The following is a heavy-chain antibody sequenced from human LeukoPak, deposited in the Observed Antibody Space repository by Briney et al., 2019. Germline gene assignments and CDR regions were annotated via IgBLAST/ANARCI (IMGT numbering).Heavy chain of an antibody. CDR2: ISYDSGSI. V-gene: IGHV3-9*01. D-gene: IGHD6-6*01. CDR1: GFKFDDYA. J-gene: IGHJ4*02. CDR3: VKGFDSSSMGLES. Sequence: GGSLRLSCAASGFKFDDYAMHWVRQAPGKGLEWVSGISYDSGSIAYGDSVKGRFTISRDNSKNVLYLQLHTVRAADTAFYYCVKGFDSSSMGLESWGPGTPVTVSS.